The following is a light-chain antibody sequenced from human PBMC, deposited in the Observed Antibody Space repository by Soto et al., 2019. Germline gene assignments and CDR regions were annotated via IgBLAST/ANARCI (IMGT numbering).Light chain of an antibody. Sequence: TVLTQSPATLSLSPGERATLSCKASQSIGNSLGWFQQKPGQAPRLLIDDAFNRATGIPARFTGSGSGSDFTLTISRLEPEDFAVYYCQQYGSSPISFGPGT. CDR2: DAF. J-gene: IGKJ3*01. CDR3: QQYGSSPIS. CDR1: QSIGNS. V-gene: IGKV3-20*01.